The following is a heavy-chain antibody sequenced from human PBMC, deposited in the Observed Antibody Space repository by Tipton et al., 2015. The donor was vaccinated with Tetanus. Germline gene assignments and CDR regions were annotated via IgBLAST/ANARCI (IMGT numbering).Heavy chain of an antibody. Sequence: SLRFSCAASGFTFTSYAMSWVRQAPGKGLGWVSVISGSGGSTYYADSVKGRFTISRDNSKNTLYLQMNSLRAEDTAVYYCARDETYYDFWSGYSSGYYGMDVWGQGTTVTVSS. CDR2: ISGSGGST. D-gene: IGHD3-3*01. CDR3: ARDETYYDFWSGYSSGYYGMDV. V-gene: IGHV3-23*01. J-gene: IGHJ6*02. CDR1: GFTFTSYA.